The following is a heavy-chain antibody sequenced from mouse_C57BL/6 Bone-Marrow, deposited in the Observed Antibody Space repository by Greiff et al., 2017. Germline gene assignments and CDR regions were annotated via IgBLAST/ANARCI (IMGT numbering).Heavy chain of an antibody. Sequence: QVQLQQPGAELVRPGSSVKLSCKASGYTFTSYWMHWVKQRPIQGLEWIGNIDPSDSETHYNQKFKDKATLTVDKSSSTAYMQLSSLTSEDSAVYYCARVGYDGYYDYYAMDYWGQGTSVTVSS. J-gene: IGHJ4*01. D-gene: IGHD2-3*01. CDR1: GYTFTSYW. V-gene: IGHV1-52*01. CDR3: ARVGYDGYYDYYAMDY. CDR2: IDPSDSET.